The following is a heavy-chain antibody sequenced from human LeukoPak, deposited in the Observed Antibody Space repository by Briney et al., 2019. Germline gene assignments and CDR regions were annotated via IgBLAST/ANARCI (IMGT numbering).Heavy chain of an antibody. D-gene: IGHD1-7*01. V-gene: IGHV3-30*03. J-gene: IGHJ4*02. Sequence: GGSLRLSCAASGFTFSSYGMHWVRQAPGKGLEWVAVILYDGSNKYYADSVKGRFTISRDNSKNTLYLQMNSLRAEDTAVYYCARGITETTGGYYWGQGTLLTVSS. CDR2: ILYDGSNK. CDR3: ARGITETTGGYY. CDR1: GFTFSSYG.